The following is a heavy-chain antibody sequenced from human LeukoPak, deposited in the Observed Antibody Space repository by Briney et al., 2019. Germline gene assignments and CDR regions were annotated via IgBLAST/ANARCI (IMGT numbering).Heavy chain of an antibody. CDR3: ARVGTAAATADY. CDR1: GYTFTTYY. D-gene: IGHD6-25*01. J-gene: IGHJ4*02. CDR2: INPRGGST. V-gene: IGHV1-46*01. Sequence: ASVKVSCKASGYTFTTYYVHWVRQAPGQRPEWMGIINPRGGSTDYAQKFQGRVTMTSDTSTSTVYMELSSLKSEDTAVYFCARVGTAAATADYWGQGTLVTVSS.